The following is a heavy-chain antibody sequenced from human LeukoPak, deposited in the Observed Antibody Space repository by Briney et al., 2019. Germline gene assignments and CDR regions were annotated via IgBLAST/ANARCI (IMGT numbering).Heavy chain of an antibody. D-gene: IGHD2-8*01. CDR3: ARDSRYCINGICSGRKYDY. V-gene: IGHV3-53*01. CDR1: GVTVSSNY. CDR2: IYSGGST. Sequence: PGGSLRLSCAASGVTVSSNYMSWVRQAPGKGLEWVSVIYSGGSTYYADSVKGRFTISRDNSRNTLYLQMNSLRAEDTAVYYCARDSRYCINGICSGRKYDYWGQGTLVMVSS. J-gene: IGHJ4*02.